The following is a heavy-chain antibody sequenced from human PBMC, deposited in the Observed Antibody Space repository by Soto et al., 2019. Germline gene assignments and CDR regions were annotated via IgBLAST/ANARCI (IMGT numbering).Heavy chain of an antibody. Sequence: PSETLSLTCTVSGGSISSGDYYWSWIRQPPGKGLEWIGYIYYSGSTYYNPSLKSRVTISVDTSKNQFSLKLSSVTAADTAVYYCARARDVDTAMESFDYWGQGTLVTVSS. CDR2: IYYSGST. CDR1: GGSISSGDYY. D-gene: IGHD5-18*01. J-gene: IGHJ4*02. CDR3: ARARDVDTAMESFDY. V-gene: IGHV4-30-4*01.